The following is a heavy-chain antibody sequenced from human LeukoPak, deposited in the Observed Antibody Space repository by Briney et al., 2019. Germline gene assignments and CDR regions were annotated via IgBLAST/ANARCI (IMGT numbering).Heavy chain of an antibody. CDR2: ISSSSSTI. Sequence: GGSLRLSCAASGFTFSSYSMTWVRQAPGKGLERVSYISSSSSTIYYADSVKGRFTISRDNAKNSLYLQMNSLRAEDTAVYYCATNYYGSGRDVWGQGTTVTVSS. D-gene: IGHD3-10*01. J-gene: IGHJ6*02. V-gene: IGHV3-48*01. CDR3: ATNYYGSGRDV. CDR1: GFTFSSYS.